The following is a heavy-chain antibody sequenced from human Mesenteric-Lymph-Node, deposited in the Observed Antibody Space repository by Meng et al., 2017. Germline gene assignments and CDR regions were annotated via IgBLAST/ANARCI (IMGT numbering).Heavy chain of an antibody. CDR2: MNPNSGNT. CDR3: ARGQDFGDYVF. Sequence: ASVKVSCKASGYTVTSYDINWVRQATGQGLEWMGWMNPNSGNTEYAQKFQGRVTITRNTSISTAYMKLSSLRPGDTAVYYCARGQDFGDYVFWGRGTLVTVSS. V-gene: IGHV1-8*03. CDR1: GYTVTSYD. D-gene: IGHD4-17*01. J-gene: IGHJ1*01.